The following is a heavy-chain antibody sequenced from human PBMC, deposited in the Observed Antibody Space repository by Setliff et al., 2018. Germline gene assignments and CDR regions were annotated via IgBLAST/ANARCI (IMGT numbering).Heavy chain of an antibody. CDR3: ARPPQLPLLSPGWFDP. D-gene: IGHD2-15*01. Sequence: GASVKVSCKASGYTFTAYYMHWVRQAPGQGPEWMGWINPDSGATNYAQKFQGRVTMTWDTSISTAYMELSSLRSDDTAVYYCARPPQLPLLSPGWFDPWGQGTLVTVSS. J-gene: IGHJ5*02. CDR2: INPDSGAT. CDR1: GYTFTAYY. V-gene: IGHV1-2*02.